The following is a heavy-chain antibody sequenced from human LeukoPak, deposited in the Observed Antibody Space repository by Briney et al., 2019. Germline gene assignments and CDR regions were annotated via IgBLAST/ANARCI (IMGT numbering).Heavy chain of an antibody. CDR3: VRLGGNYEY. CDR1: GLPFSSYW. CDR2: IIPDGSST. V-gene: IGHV3-74*01. D-gene: IGHD1-26*01. J-gene: IGHJ4*02. Sequence: PGGSLRLSCAASGLPFSSYWMHWVRQAPGEGLVWVSVIIPDGSSTTYADPVKGRFTISRDNAKNTLYLQMNSLRAEDTAIYYCVRLGGNYEYWGQGTLVTVSS.